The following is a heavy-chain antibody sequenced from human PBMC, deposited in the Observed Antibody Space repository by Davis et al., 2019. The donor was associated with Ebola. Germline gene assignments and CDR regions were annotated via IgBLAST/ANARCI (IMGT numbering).Heavy chain of an antibody. CDR2: MNPNSGNT. CDR1: GYTFTSYD. CDR3: ARGPSYRSAKWDWFNP. V-gene: IGHV1-8*01. J-gene: IGHJ5*02. Sequence: ASVKVSCKASGYTFTSYDINWVRQAPGPGPEWMGWMNPNSGNTGYAQKFQGRVTMTRDTSIGTAYMELSSLRYEDTAVYYRARGPSYRSAKWDWFNPWGQGTLVTVSS. D-gene: IGHD6-25*01.